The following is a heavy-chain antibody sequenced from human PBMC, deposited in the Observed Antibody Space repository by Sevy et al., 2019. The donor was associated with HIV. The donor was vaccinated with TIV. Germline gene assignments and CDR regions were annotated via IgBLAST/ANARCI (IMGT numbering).Heavy chain of an antibody. V-gene: IGHV3-7*01. Sequence: GGSLRLSCAASGFTLNSYWMSWVRQAPGKGLEWVANINQDGSVKYYVDSVKGRFTISRDNARNSLYLRMNSLRAEDTALYYCVRAIAAAGSFWGQGTLVIVSS. CDR2: INQDGSVK. CDR1: GFTLNSYW. J-gene: IGHJ4*02. CDR3: VRAIAAAGSF. D-gene: IGHD6-13*01.